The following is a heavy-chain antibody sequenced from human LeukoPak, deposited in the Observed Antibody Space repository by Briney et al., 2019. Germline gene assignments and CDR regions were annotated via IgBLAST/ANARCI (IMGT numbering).Heavy chain of an antibody. D-gene: IGHD2-21*01. V-gene: IGHV4-59*01. CDR2: VFYSGTT. CDR3: ARASLSISYFYMDV. Sequence: SETLSLTCSVSRGSISGYYWSWIRQSPGKGLEWIGNVFYSGTTNYNPSLESRVTISVDTSNNQFSLSLTSVTAADTAMYYCARASLSISYFYMDVWGKGTTVTVSS. J-gene: IGHJ6*03. CDR1: RGSISGYY.